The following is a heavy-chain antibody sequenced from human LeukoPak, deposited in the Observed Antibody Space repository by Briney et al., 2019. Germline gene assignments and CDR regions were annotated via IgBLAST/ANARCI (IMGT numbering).Heavy chain of an antibody. J-gene: IGHJ4*02. V-gene: IGHV1-2*02. CDR3: ARDGAYYDSSGYYGY. D-gene: IGHD3-22*01. CDR2: INPNSGGT. Sequence: ASVKVSCEASGYTFTGYYMHWVRQAPGQGLEWMGWINPNSGGTNYAQKFQGRVTMTRDTSISTAYMELSRLRSDDTAVYYCARDGAYYDSSGYYGYWGQGTLVTVSS. CDR1: GYTFTGYY.